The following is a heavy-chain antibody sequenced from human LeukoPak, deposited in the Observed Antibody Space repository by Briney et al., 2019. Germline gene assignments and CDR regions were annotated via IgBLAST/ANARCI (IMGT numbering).Heavy chain of an antibody. V-gene: IGHV1-69*04. CDR3: ARDEFITIFGVVKAGGSDY. Sequence: SVKVSCKASGGTFSSYAISWVRQAPGQGLGWMGRINPIIGVANLAHTFQVRVTITAARSTTTAYMDLSRLRSEDTAVYYCARDEFITIFGVVKAGGSDYWGQGTLVTVSS. CDR1: GGTFSSYA. J-gene: IGHJ4*02. CDR2: INPIIGVA. D-gene: IGHD3-3*01.